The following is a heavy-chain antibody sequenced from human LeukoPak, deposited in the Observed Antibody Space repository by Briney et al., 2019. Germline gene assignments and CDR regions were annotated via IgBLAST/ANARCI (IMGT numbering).Heavy chain of an antibody. CDR3: ARERLYDSSGYYRYFDY. V-gene: IGHV4-59*01. Sequence: SETLSLTCTVSGGSISSYYWSWIRQPPGKGLEWIGYIYYSGSTNYNPSLKSRVTILVDTSKNHFSLKLSSVTAADTAVYYCARERLYDSSGYYRYFDYWGQGTLVTVSS. CDR1: GGSISSYY. D-gene: IGHD3-22*01. J-gene: IGHJ4*02. CDR2: IYYSGST.